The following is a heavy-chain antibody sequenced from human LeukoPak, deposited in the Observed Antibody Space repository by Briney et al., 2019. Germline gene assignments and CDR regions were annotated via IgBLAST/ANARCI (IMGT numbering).Heavy chain of an antibody. Sequence: GGSLRLSCAASGFTFSSYWMSWVRQAPGKGLEWVSGIRAGGGSTYYADSVKGRFTISRDNSKNTLYLQLNSLTAEDTAVYYCAKYGDTRIITGAGHFDFWGQGTLVTVSS. CDR2: IRAGGGST. CDR1: GFTFSSYW. V-gene: IGHV3-23*01. D-gene: IGHD4-17*01. J-gene: IGHJ4*02. CDR3: AKYGDTRIITGAGHFDF.